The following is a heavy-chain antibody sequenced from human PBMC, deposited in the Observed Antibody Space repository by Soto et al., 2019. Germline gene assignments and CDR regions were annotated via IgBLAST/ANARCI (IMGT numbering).Heavy chain of an antibody. D-gene: IGHD3-16*01. V-gene: IGHV4-39*01. J-gene: IGHJ3*02. CDR2: IYYSGST. CDR1: GGSISSSSYY. Sequence: QLQLQESGPGLVKPSETLSLTCTVSGGSISSSSYYWGWIRQPPGKGLEWIGSIYYSGSTYYNPSLKGRVTITVDTSKNQFTLKLSSVTAADTAVYYCAREVASFGLDAFDIWGQGTMVTVSS. CDR3: AREVASFGLDAFDI.